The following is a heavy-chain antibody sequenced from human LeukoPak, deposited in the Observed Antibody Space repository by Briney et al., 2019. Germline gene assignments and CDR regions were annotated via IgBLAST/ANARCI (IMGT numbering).Heavy chain of an antibody. CDR3: ARGAGTVDQFDY. J-gene: IGHJ4*02. V-gene: IGHV1-69*13. Sequence: SVKVSCKASGGTFSSYAISWVRQAPGQGLERMGGIIPIFGTANYAQKFQGRVTITADESTSTAYVELSSLRSEDTAVYYCARGAGTVDQFDYWGQGTLVTVSS. D-gene: IGHD6-19*01. CDR2: IIPIFGTA. CDR1: GGTFSSYA.